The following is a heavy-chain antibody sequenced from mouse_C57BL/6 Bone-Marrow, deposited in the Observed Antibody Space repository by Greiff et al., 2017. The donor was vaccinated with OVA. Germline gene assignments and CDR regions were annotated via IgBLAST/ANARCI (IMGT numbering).Heavy chain of an antibody. CDR3: ARLDAMDF. J-gene: IGHJ4*01. Sequence: EVKVVESGGGLVQPGGSLKLSCAASGFTFSDFYMYWIRQTPEKRLEWVAYISNGGGSTYYPDTVKGRFTISRDKARNTRYLQLSRLKSEDTAMYYCARLDAMDFGGQGTSVTVSS. CDR1: GFTFSDFY. CDR2: ISNGGGST. V-gene: IGHV5-12*01.